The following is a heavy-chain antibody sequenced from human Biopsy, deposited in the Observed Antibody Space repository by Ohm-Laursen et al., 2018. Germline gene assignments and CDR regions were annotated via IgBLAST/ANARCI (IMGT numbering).Heavy chain of an antibody. CDR1: GGSISGHV. D-gene: IGHD1-26*01. J-gene: IGHJ3*02. V-gene: IGHV4-4*07. Sequence: SETLSLTCTVSGGSISGHVWSWVRQPAGKGLEWIGRIYSNGNTNYNPSLKSRVSMSVDTSKNHFSLNLTSVTAADTAVYYCARDEGLLRAFDIWGQGTLGTVSS. CDR3: ARDEGLLRAFDI. CDR2: IYSNGNT.